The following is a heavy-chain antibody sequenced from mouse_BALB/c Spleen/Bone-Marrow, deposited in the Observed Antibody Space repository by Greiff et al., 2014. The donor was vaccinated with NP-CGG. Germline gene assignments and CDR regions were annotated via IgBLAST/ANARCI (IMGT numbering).Heavy chain of an antibody. J-gene: IGHJ2*01. D-gene: IGHD2-10*02. CDR3: ARLYGNYGGYFDY. V-gene: IGHV2-6-4*01. CDR1: GFSFSRYS. Sequence: QVQLKESGPGLVAPSQSLSITCTVSGFSFSRYSVHWGRQPPGKGLGWLGMIWGGGSTDYNSALKSRLSISKDNSKSQVFLKMNSLQTDDTAVYYCARLYGNYGGYFDYWGQGTTLTVSS. CDR2: IWGGGST.